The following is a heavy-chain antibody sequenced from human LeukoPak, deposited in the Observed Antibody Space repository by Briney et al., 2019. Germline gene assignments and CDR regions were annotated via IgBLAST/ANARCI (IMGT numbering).Heavy chain of an antibody. CDR3: ARDCGSDCYSLDY. V-gene: IGHV1-2*02. CDR1: GYTFSGYY. CDR2: INPSNGDT. J-gene: IGHJ4*02. D-gene: IGHD2-21*02. Sequence: ASVKVSSKASGYTFSGYYMHWLRQAPGQGLEWMGWINPSNGDTNYAQKFQGRVTMTRDTSISTAYMELSRLRSDDTAVYYCARDCGSDCYSLDYWGQGTLVTVSS.